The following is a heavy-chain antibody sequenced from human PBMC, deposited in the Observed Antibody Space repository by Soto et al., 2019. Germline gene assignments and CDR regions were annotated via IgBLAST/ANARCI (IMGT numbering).Heavy chain of an antibody. Sequence: GASVKVSCKASGYTFTDNHVHWLRRAPGQDFEWMGWINPKSGDTKYAQKFQVRVTMTRDTSIDTAYMEVTSLTSDDTATYYCARKPYGDYIWWWLDPWGQGTLVTVSS. J-gene: IGHJ5*01. CDR3: ARKPYGDYIWWWLDP. CDR2: INPKSGDT. D-gene: IGHD4-17*01. CDR1: GYTFTDNH. V-gene: IGHV1-2*02.